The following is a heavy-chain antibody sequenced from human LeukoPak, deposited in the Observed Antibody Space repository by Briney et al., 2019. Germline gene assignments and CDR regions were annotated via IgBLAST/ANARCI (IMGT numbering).Heavy chain of an antibody. Sequence: PSETLPLTCAVSGYSISSGYYWGWIRPPPGKGLEWIGSIYHSGSTYYNPSLKSRVTISVDTSKNQFSLKLSSVTAADTAVYYCERDLMYGDYTPHDYWGQGTLVTVSS. V-gene: IGHV4-38-2*02. CDR2: IYHSGST. J-gene: IGHJ4*02. D-gene: IGHD4-17*01. CDR3: ERDLMYGDYTPHDY. CDR1: GYSISSGYY.